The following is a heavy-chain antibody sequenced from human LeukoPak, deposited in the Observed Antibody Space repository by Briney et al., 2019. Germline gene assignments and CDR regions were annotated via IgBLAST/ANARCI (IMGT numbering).Heavy chain of an antibody. CDR3: ARYRAFDI. Sequence: PSETLSLTCAVYGGSFSGYYWSWIRQPPGEGLEWIGYINNGITNYNPSLGSRVTISVDMSTNQFSLKLTSVTAADTAIYYCARYRAFDIWGRGTLVTVSS. CDR2: INNGIT. V-gene: IGHV4-59*01. J-gene: IGHJ3*02. CDR1: GGSFSGYY.